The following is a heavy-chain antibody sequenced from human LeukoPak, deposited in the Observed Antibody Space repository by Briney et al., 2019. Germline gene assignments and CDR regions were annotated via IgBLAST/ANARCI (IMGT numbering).Heavy chain of an antibody. D-gene: IGHD6-13*01. CDR1: GGSFSGYY. Sequence: PSDTLSLTCAVYGGSFSGYYWRWIRQPPGKGLEWIGEINHSGSTNYNPSLKSRVTISVDTSKDQFSLKLSSVTAADTAVYYCARSLGSIAAAGSDGHYFDYWGQGTLVTVSS. V-gene: IGHV4-34*01. CDR2: INHSGST. J-gene: IGHJ4*02. CDR3: ARSLGSIAAAGSDGHYFDY.